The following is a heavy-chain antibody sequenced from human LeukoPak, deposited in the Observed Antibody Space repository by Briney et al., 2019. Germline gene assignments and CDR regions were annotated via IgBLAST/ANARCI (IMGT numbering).Heavy chain of an antibody. J-gene: IGHJ6*02. CDR1: GYTLTELS. V-gene: IGHV1-24*01. D-gene: IGHD6-19*01. CDR2: FDPEDGET. CDR3: ATDLRAVAGYYYYGMDV. Sequence: ASVKVSCKVSGYTLTELSMHWARQAPGKGLEWMGGFDPEDGETIYAQKFQGRVTMTEDTSTDTAYMELSSLRSEDTAVYYCATDLRAVAGYYYYGMDVWGQGTTVTVSS.